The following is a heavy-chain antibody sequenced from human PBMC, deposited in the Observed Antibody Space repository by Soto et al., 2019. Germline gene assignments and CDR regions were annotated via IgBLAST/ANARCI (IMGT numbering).Heavy chain of an antibody. Sequence: ASVKVSCKTSGDTFIGYYMHWVRQAPGQGLEWMGWINPNSGDTKYAQKFQGWVTMTRDTSVSTAYMELSRLKSDDTAVYYCARAGGYCSGGSCFDYWGQGTLVTVSS. CDR3: ARAGGYCSGGSCFDY. CDR2: INPNSGDT. J-gene: IGHJ4*02. D-gene: IGHD2-15*01. CDR1: GDTFIGYY. V-gene: IGHV1-2*04.